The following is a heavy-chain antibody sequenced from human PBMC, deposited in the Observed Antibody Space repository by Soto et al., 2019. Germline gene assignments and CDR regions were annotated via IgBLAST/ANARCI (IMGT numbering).Heavy chain of an antibody. CDR1: GYSFTGYY. V-gene: IGHV1-2*04. J-gene: IGHJ4*02. CDR2: INPNSGGT. D-gene: IGHD1-1*01. CDR3: ARDRGPGYSYFNY. Sequence: VASVKVSCKASGYSFTGYYIHWVRQAPGQGLEWMGWINPNSGGTKYTQKFQGWVTMTTDTSISTAYMELSRLRSDDTAVYYCARDRGPGYSYFNYWGQGTLVTVSS.